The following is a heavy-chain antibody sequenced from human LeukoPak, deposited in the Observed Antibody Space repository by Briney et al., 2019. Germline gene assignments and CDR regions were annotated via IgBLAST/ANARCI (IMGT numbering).Heavy chain of an antibody. CDR3: ARDSSYGSGSLDY. Sequence: SETLSPTCTVSGGSVSSGSYYWSWIRQPPGKGLEWIGYIYYSGSTNYNPSLKSRVTISVDTSKNQFSLKLSSVTAADTAVYYCARDSSYGSGSLDYWGQGTLVTVSS. CDR2: IYYSGST. CDR1: GGSVSSGSYY. J-gene: IGHJ4*02. D-gene: IGHD3-10*01. V-gene: IGHV4-61*01.